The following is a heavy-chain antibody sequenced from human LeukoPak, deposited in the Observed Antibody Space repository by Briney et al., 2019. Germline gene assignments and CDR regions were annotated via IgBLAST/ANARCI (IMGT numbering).Heavy chain of an antibody. D-gene: IGHD6-19*01. J-gene: IGHJ4*02. CDR3: ARRAGRWLALDY. CDR2: IYHSGST. V-gene: IGHV4-38-2*01. Sequence: PSETLSLTCAVSGYSISSGNYWGWIRQPPGKGLEWIGSIYHSGSTYYNPSLRSRVTISVDTSKNQFSLKLSSVTAADTAVYYCARRAGRWLALDYWGQGTLVTVSS. CDR1: GYSISSGNY.